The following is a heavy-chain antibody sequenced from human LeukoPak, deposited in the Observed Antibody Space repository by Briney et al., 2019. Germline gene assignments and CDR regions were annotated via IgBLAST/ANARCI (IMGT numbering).Heavy chain of an antibody. J-gene: IGHJ3*02. CDR2: TYYRSKWYI. CDR3: AGGRVSAFDI. Sequence: SQTLSLTCAISGDSVSSNSVAWNWIRQSPSRGPEWLGRTYYRSKWYIDYADSVKSRITISPDTSKNQFSLQLNSMTPKDTAIYCCAGGRVSAFDIWGQGTMVTVSS. V-gene: IGHV6-1*01. CDR1: GDSVSSNSVA. D-gene: IGHD2-8*01.